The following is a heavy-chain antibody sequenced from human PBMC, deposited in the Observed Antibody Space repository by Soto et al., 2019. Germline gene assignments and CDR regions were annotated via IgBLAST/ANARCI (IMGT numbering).Heavy chain of an antibody. D-gene: IGHD1-7*01. V-gene: IGHV1-69*12. Sequence: QVQLVQSGAEVKKPGSSVKVSCKASGGTFSSYAISWVRQAPGQGLEWMGGITPIFGTTNYAQKFQGRVTITADESTSTAYMELSSLRSEDTAVYYCAGGDIIGTSMGYSYYGMDVWGQGTTVTVSS. CDR2: ITPIFGTT. J-gene: IGHJ6*02. CDR1: GGTFSSYA. CDR3: AGGDIIGTSMGYSYYGMDV.